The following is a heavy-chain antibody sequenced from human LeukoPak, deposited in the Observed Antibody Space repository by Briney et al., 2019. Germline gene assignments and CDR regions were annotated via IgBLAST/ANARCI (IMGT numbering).Heavy chain of an antibody. Sequence: SETLSLTCTVSGGSINSHSYYWGWIRQPPGKGLEWIGSVYYDGTSYSIPSLKSRVAVFVDTSRDQFSLDLSFVTAADTALYYCVRHISTNTGYFDSCGQGTLVSVSS. CDR2: VYYDGTS. CDR1: GGSINSHSYY. D-gene: IGHD5-24*01. J-gene: IGHJ4*02. V-gene: IGHV4-39*01. CDR3: VRHISTNTGYFDS.